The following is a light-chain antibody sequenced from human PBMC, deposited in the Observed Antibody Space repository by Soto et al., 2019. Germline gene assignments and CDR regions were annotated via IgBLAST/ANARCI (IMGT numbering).Light chain of an antibody. J-gene: IGKJ3*01. CDR3: HQRSTWPFT. CDR2: DAS. V-gene: IGKV3-11*01. CDR1: QSISSY. Sequence: EIVLTQSPATLSLSPGERATLSCRASQSISSYLDWYQQKPDQAPRLLIYDASNRATGIPARVSVSASGTDVTLTISSLEPEDFAVYYCHQRSTWPFTFGPGTKVDIK.